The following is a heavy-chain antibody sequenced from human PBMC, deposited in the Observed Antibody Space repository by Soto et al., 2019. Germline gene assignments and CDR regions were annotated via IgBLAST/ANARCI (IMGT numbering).Heavy chain of an antibody. D-gene: IGHD1-26*01. V-gene: IGHV3-30*02. CDR1: GFTFSSYG. J-gene: IGHJ6*02. CDR2: ISYDGSNK. Sequence: GGSLRLSCAASGFTFSSYGMHWVRQAPGKGLEWVAVISYDGSNKYYADSVKGRFTISRDNSKNTLYLQMNSLRAEDTAVYYCALLGELPSYYYYYYGMDVWGQGTTVTVSS. CDR3: ALLGELPSYYYYYYGMDV.